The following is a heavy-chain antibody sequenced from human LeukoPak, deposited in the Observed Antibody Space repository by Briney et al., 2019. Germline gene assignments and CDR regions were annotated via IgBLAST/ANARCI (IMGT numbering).Heavy chain of an antibody. CDR3: ARVRRDGDYVWWFDP. CDR1: GGSISSSSYY. J-gene: IGHJ5*02. CDR2: IYYSGST. D-gene: IGHD4-17*01. Sequence: SETLSLTCTVSGGSISSSSYYWSWIRQPPGKGLEWIGYIYYSGSTNYNPSLKSRVTISVDTSKNQFSLKLSSVTAADTAVYYCARVRRDGDYVWWFDPWGQGTLVTVSS. V-gene: IGHV4-61*01.